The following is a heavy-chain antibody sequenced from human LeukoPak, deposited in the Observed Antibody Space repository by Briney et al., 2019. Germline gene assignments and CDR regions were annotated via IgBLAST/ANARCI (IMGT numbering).Heavy chain of an antibody. J-gene: IGHJ4*02. CDR2: ITPDGSGD. D-gene: IGHD1-7*01. CDR3: ARLMGTVTTYDY. CDR1: GFTFSSYA. Sequence: TGGSLRLSCAASGFTFSSYAMSWVRQAPGKGLEWVASITPDGSGDHYMDSVKGRFTVSRDNAENSLYLQMNSLGAEDAAIYYCARLMGTVTTYDYWGQGTLVTVSS. V-gene: IGHV3-7*01.